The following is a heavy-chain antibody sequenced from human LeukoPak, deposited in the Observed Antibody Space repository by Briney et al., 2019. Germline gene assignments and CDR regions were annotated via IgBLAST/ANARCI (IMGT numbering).Heavy chain of an antibody. CDR2: IYYSGST. CDR3: ARTLLGIDYGSGSYDFDY. D-gene: IGHD3-10*01. CDR1: GGSFSSYY. J-gene: IGHJ4*02. Sequence: SETLSLTCTVSGGSFSSYYWSWIRQPPGKGLEWIGYIYYSGSTNYNPSLKSRVTISVDTSKNQFSLKLSSVTAADTAVYYCARTLLGIDYGSGSYDFDYWGQGTLVTVSS. V-gene: IGHV4-59*08.